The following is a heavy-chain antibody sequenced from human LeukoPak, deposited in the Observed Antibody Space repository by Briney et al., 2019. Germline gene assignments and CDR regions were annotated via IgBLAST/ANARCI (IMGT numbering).Heavy chain of an antibody. Sequence: GGSLRLSCTASRFTLSTYWMSWVRQAPGKGLEWVAHIKQDGSQEYYVDSVKGRFTISRDSAKNSLYLQMNSLRAEDTAVYYCARGVPYDSWSGPHYSDYWGQGTLVTVSS. D-gene: IGHD3-3*01. V-gene: IGHV3-7*01. J-gene: IGHJ4*02. CDR1: RFTLSTYW. CDR3: ARGVPYDSWSGPHYSDY. CDR2: IKQDGSQE.